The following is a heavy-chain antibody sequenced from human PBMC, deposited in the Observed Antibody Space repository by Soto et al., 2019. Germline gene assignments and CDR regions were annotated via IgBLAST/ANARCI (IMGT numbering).Heavy chain of an antibody. J-gene: IGHJ4*02. CDR1: GYSISSGYY. V-gene: IGHV4-38-2*01. D-gene: IGHD5-12*01. Sequence: SETLSLTCAVSGYSISSGYYWGWIRQPPGKRLEWIGSIYYSGSTYYNPSLESRVTISVDTSKNHFSLKLSSVTAADTAVYYCARRGVATTVFDYWGQGTLVTVSS. CDR3: ARRGVATTVFDY. CDR2: IYYSGST.